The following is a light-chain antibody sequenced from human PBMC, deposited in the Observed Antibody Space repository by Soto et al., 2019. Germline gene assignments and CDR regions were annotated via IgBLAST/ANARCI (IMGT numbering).Light chain of an antibody. CDR3: KQYSCAQGFI. CDR2: GAS. Sequence: DIVLTQSPVTLSLAPGDRATLSCRARQRVEIRYLAWYQQRPGQAPRLLIYGASKRAAGIPGRFSGTGSGTDFMLTSSRMEPEDVAVYYCKQYSCAQGFIFGPGTKVDLK. CDR1: QRVEIRY. J-gene: IGKJ3*01. V-gene: IGKV3-20*01.